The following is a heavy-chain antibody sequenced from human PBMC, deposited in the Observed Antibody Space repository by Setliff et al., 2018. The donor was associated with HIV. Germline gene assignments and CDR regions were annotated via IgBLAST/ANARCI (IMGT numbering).Heavy chain of an antibody. CDR1: GGSISNSRYY. V-gene: IGHV4-39*01. CDR2: IYYSGST. D-gene: IGHD3-22*01. Sequence: SSETLSLTCTVSGGSISNSRYYWSWIRQPPGKGLEWIGSIYYSGSTYYNPSLKSRVTISVDTSKNQFSLKLSSVTAADAAVYYCASRVYYYDSSGYLREEGFDPWGQGTLVTVSS. CDR3: ASRVYYYDSSGYLREEGFDP. J-gene: IGHJ5*02.